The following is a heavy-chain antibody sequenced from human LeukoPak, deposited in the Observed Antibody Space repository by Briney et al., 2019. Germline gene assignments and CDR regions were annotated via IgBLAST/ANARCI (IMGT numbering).Heavy chain of an antibody. V-gene: IGHV4-30-2*01. CDR1: GGSISSGGYY. D-gene: IGHD3-3*01. Sequence: MPSETLSLTCTVSGGSISSGGYYWTWIRQPPGKGLEWIGYIYHTGSTSYNPSLKSRITISVDRSKNQFSLNLTSVTAADTAVYYCARPTIFGVLSQHYYYMDVWGKGTTVTVSS. CDR2: IYHTGST. CDR3: ARPTIFGVLSQHYYYMDV. J-gene: IGHJ6*03.